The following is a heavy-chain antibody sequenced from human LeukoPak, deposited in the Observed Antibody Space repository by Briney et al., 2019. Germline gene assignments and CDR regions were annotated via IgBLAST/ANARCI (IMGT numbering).Heavy chain of an antibody. D-gene: IGHD5-12*01. CDR3: ARQGTIVAGTLGTTFDY. J-gene: IGHJ4*02. CDR2: IYPGDSYT. Sequence: GESLKISCKASGYSFTNYWIGWVRQMPGKGLEWMGIIYPGDSYTKYSPSFQGQVTNSADKSINTAYLQWSSLRASDTAMYYCARQGTIVAGTLGTTFDYWGQGTLLTVSS. V-gene: IGHV5-51*01. CDR1: GYSFTNYW.